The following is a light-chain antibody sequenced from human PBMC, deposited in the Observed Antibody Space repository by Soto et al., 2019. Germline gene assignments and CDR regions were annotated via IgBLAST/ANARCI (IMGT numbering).Light chain of an antibody. CDR2: KAF. CDR3: QQYLNRWT. CDR1: QSISTW. Sequence: DIQMTQSPSTLSASVGDRVTITCRASQSISTWLAWYQQKPGKAPKLLIYKAFRLEGGLPSRFSGSGSGTEFTLTISSLQPDDFATYYCQQYLNRWTFGQGTKVEIK. J-gene: IGKJ1*01. V-gene: IGKV1-5*03.